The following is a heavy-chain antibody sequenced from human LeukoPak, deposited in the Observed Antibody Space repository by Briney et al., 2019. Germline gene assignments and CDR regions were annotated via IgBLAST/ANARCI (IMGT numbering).Heavy chain of an antibody. CDR2: IYHSGST. CDR3: ARDGGVYDSSADY. V-gene: IGHV4-39*07. Sequence: SETLSLTCTVSGGSISSGSYYWSCIRQPAGRGREWIGSIYHSGSTYYNPSLKSRVTISVDTSKNQFSLKLSSVTAADTAVYYCARDGGVYDSSADYWGRGTLVTVSS. J-gene: IGHJ4*02. D-gene: IGHD3-22*01. CDR1: GGSISSGSYY.